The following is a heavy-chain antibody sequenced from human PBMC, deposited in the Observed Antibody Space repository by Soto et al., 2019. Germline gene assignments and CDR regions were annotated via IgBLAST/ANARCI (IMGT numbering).Heavy chain of an antibody. Sequence: GESLKISCAASGFTFSNAWMSWVRQAPGKGLEWVGRIKSKTDGGTTDYAAPVKGRFTISRDDSKNTLYLQMNSLKTEDTAVYYCTTDLTGGSYAFDIWGQGTMVTVSS. CDR2: IKSKTDGGTT. V-gene: IGHV3-15*01. CDR3: TTDLTGGSYAFDI. CDR1: GFTFSNAW. D-gene: IGHD1-26*01. J-gene: IGHJ3*02.